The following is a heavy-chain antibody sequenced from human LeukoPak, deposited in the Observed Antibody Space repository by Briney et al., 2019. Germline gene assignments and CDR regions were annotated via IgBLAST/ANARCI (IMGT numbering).Heavy chain of an antibody. Sequence: SETLSLTCTVSGGSISSYYWSWIRQPAGKGLEWIGRIYTSGSTNYNPSLKSRVTMSVDTSKNQFSLKLSSVTAADTAVYYCARSLIILEPSARKNCFDPWGQGTLVIVSS. J-gene: IGHJ5*02. D-gene: IGHD3-3*01. CDR2: IYTSGST. CDR3: ARSLIILEPSARKNCFDP. CDR1: GGSISSYY. V-gene: IGHV4-4*07.